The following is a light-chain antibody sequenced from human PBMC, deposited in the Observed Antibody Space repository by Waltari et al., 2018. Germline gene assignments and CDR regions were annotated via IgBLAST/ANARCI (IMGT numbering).Light chain of an antibody. CDR1: SSDVGGSEY. CDR3: SSYTSSNNCV. CDR2: EVN. V-gene: IGLV2-8*01. Sequence: QSALTQPPSASGSPGQSVTISCTGTSSDVGGSEYVSWYQQHPGKAPKLIIYEVNKRPSGVPDRFSGSKSGNTASLTVSGLQAEDEADYYCSSYTSSNNCVFGTGTKVTVL. J-gene: IGLJ1*01.